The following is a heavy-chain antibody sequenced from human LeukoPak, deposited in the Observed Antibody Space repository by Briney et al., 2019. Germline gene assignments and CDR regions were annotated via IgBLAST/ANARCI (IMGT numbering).Heavy chain of an antibody. CDR2: ITPSGGST. J-gene: IGHJ4*02. CDR1: GYTFTSYY. D-gene: IGHD3-10*01. V-gene: IGHV1-46*01. Sequence: TSVKVSCKASGYTFTSYYMHWVRQAPGQGLEWMGKITPSGGSTSYAQKFQGRVTMTRDTSTSTVYMELSSLTSEDTAVYYCARDRYYGSGSYNYFDYWGQGTLVTVSS. CDR3: ARDRYYGSGSYNYFDY.